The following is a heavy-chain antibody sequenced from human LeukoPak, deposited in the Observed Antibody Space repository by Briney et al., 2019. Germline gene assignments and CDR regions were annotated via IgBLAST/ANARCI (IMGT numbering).Heavy chain of an antibody. J-gene: IGHJ4*02. Sequence: GRSLRLSYAASGFTFDNYAMHWVRQAPGKGLEWVSGITWNSGNTGFADSVKGRFTISRDNAENSLSLQMNSLTPEDTAFYFCGRDMNSYGSGSSYNPWGPFDSWGQGTLVTVSS. D-gene: IGHD3-10*01. CDR2: ITWNSGNT. V-gene: IGHV3-9*01. CDR3: GRDMNSYGSGSSYNPWGPFDS. CDR1: GFTFDNYA.